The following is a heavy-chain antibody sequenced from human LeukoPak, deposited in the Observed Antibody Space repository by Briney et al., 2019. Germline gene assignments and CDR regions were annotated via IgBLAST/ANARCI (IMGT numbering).Heavy chain of an antibody. J-gene: IGHJ4*02. CDR2: INPSGGRT. Sequence: VASVKVSCKASGYTFTNYYMHWVRQAPGQGLEWMGIINPSGGRTAYAQRFQGRVTVTSDMSTSTVYMELSSLTSEDTAVYYCARTSLVRDTTSYYMGPFDYWGQGALVTVSP. V-gene: IGHV1-46*01. D-gene: IGHD1-26*01. CDR1: GYTFTNYY. CDR3: ARTSLVRDTTSYYMGPFDY.